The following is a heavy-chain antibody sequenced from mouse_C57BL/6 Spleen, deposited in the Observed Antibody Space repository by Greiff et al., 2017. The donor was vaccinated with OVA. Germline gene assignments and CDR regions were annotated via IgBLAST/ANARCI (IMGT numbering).Heavy chain of an antibody. CDR1: GFTFSSYA. J-gene: IGHJ1*03. V-gene: IGHV5-9-1*02. CDR2: ISSGGDYI. Sequence: EVKVEESGEGLVKPGGSLKLSCAASGFTFSSYAMSWVRQTPEKRLEWVAYISSGGDYIYYADTVKGRFTISRDNARNTLYLQMSSLKSEDTAMYYCTRDNYGSSYRYFDVWGTGTTVTVSS. CDR3: TRDNYGSSYRYFDV. D-gene: IGHD1-1*01.